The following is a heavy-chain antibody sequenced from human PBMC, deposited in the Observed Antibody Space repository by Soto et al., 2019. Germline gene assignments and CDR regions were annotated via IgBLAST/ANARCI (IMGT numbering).Heavy chain of an antibody. V-gene: IGHV2-5*02. J-gene: IGHJ4*02. CDR1: GFSVSADAVG. CDR2: VYWDDDK. D-gene: IGHD2-21*01. CDR3: THSRPRASFRGGNCYHFDS. Sequence: QTTLRESGPSLVRPTHTLTLTCSCSGFSVSADAVGVVWFRHPQGKPPEWLAIVYWDDDKRYSPSLKSKLTLTKDTSRNHVFMTMTDVDPADTATYFCTHSRPRASFRGGNCYHFDSWGQGTRVTVSS.